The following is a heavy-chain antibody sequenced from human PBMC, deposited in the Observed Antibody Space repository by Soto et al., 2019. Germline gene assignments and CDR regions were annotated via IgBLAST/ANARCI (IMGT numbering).Heavy chain of an antibody. V-gene: IGHV1-18*01. CDR1: GYTLPNFG. D-gene: IGHD1-26*01. CDR3: ARENSGSYHRHFDY. CDR2: ISAYTANT. Sequence: GPSVKVSCKASGYTLPNFGLSWVRQAPGQGLEWMGCISAYTANTNYAQKLQDRVTMTTDTSTGTAFLELRSLRSDDTAVYYCARENSGSYHRHFDYWGQGTLVTVSS. J-gene: IGHJ4*01.